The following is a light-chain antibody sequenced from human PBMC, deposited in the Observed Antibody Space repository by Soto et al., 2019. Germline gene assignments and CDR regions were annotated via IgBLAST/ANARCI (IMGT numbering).Light chain of an antibody. V-gene: IGKV2-28*01. CDR1: QSLVYANRYAY. CDR3: MHVRKPPYT. CDR2: LGS. J-gene: IGKJ2*01. Sequence: DIVMTQSPLSLPVTPGEPASMSCRSSQSLVYANRYAYFDWDVQKPGQPPQLLIYLGSNRPSGVPERFSGNVSGTGTDFTLQISRVETEDVGIYYCMHVRKPPYTLGQGNKLEIK.